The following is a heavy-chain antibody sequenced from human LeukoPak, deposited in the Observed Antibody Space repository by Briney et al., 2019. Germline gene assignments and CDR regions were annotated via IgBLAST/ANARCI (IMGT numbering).Heavy chain of an antibody. J-gene: IGHJ4*02. D-gene: IGHD4-23*01. CDR3: AKDMGATVVTPSDY. CDR1: GFTFSSYA. Sequence: GGSLRLSCAASGFTFSSYAMSWVRQAPGKGLEWVSAISGSGGSTYYADSVKGRFTISRDNSKNTLYLQMNSLRAEDTAVYYCAKDMGATVVTPSDYWGQGTLVTVSS. V-gene: IGHV3-23*01. CDR2: ISGSGGST.